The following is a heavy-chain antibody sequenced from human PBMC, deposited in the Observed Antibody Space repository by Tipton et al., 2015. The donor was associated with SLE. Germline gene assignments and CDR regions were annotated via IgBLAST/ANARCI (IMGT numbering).Heavy chain of an antibody. CDR1: GGSFSDYF. J-gene: IGHJ1*01. CDR3: ATGYDFQTGWFQH. D-gene: IGHD5-12*01. V-gene: IGHV4-34*01. CDR2: VNHSGST. Sequence: TLSLTCAVYGGSFSDYFWTWIRQSPGKGLEWIGDVNHSGSTDYHPSLKSRVTMSVDTSKNQFSLKLSSVTAADTAVYYCATGYDFQTGWFQHWGQGTLVTVSS.